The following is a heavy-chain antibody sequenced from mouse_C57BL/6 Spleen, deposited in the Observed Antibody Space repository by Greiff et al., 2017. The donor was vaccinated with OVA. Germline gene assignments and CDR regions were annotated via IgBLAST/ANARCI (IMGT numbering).Heavy chain of an antibody. CDR2: IYPGDGDT. J-gene: IGHJ4*01. CDR3: ARWYLYAMDY. V-gene: IGHV1-80*01. D-gene: IGHD5-1*01. CDR1: GYAFSSYW. Sequence: VQLVESGAELVKPGASVKISCKASGYAFSSYWMNWVKQRPGKGLEWIGQIYPGDGDTNYNGKFKGKATLTADKSSSTAYMQLSSLTSEDSAVYFCARWYLYAMDYWGQGTSVTVSS.